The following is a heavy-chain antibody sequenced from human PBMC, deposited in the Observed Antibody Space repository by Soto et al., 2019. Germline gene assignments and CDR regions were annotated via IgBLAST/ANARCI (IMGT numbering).Heavy chain of an antibody. J-gene: IGHJ4*02. D-gene: IGHD4-17*01. Sequence: PGGSLRLSCAASGFTFSSYGMHWVRQAPGKGLEWVAVISYDGSNKYYADSVKGRFTISRDNSKNTLYLQMNSLRAEDTAVYYCAKDMNYGGFDYWGQGTLVTVSS. CDR3: AKDMNYGGFDY. CDR1: GFTFSSYG. CDR2: ISYDGSNK. V-gene: IGHV3-30*18.